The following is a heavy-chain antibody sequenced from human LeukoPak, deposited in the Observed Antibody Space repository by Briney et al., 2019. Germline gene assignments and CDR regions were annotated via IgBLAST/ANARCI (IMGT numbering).Heavy chain of an antibody. CDR1: GGFNTHYY. D-gene: IGHD3-10*01. J-gene: IGHJ4*02. CDR2: IYHSGSN. V-gene: IGHV4-59*12. Sequence: SETLSLTCSVSGGFNTHYYWTWIRQPPGKGLELIGYIYHSGSNNYNPSLKSTVTISVDTSKNQFSMKLRSVTAADTAVYYCAREADYYGSGSSDYWGQGTLVTVSS. CDR3: AREADYYGSGSSDY.